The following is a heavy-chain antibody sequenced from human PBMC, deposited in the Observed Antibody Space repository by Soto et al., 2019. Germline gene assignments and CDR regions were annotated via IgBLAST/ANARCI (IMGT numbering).Heavy chain of an antibody. CDR1: GGSISSGGYY. J-gene: IGHJ6*02. D-gene: IGHD3-16*01. Sequence: QVQLQESGPGLVKPSQTLSLTCTVSGGSISSGGYYWYWIRQHPGKGLEWIGSLYYSGTTYYNPSLTSRVTMSAATSKTPAPRKLSSVTAAHTAVYYCAAAWVDCGGFTYDGMDVWGQGTTVTVSS. V-gene: IGHV4-31*03. CDR3: AAAWVDCGGFTYDGMDV. CDR2: LYYSGTT.